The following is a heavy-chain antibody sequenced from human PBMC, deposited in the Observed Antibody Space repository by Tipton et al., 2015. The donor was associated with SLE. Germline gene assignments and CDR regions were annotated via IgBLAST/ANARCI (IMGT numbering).Heavy chain of an antibody. CDR2: INWNGGAT. Sequence: SLRLSCAASGFTLDDYGMSWVRQAPGKGLEWVSGINWNGGATGYADSVKGRFTISRDIAKNSLYLQMSSLRAEDTAFYYCAREGSYYGSGSYRGYFDYWGQGTLVTVSS. D-gene: IGHD3-10*01. CDR3: AREGSYYGSGSYRGYFDY. V-gene: IGHV3-20*04. CDR1: GFTLDDYG. J-gene: IGHJ4*02.